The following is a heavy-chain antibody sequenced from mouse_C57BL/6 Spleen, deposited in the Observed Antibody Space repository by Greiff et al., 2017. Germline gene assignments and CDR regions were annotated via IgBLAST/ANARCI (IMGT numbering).Heavy chain of an antibody. Sequence: EVQVVESGGGLVQPGGSLKFSCAASGFTFSDYGMAWVRQVPRKGPEWVTFISNLADSIYYADTVTGRFTIFRENAKNTLYLEMSSLRSEDTAMYYCATYDYGGGFADWGQGALVTVAA. CDR1: GFTFSDYG. CDR2: ISNLADSI. V-gene: IGHV5-15*01. D-gene: IGHD2-4*01. J-gene: IGHJ3*01. CDR3: ATYDYGGGFAD.